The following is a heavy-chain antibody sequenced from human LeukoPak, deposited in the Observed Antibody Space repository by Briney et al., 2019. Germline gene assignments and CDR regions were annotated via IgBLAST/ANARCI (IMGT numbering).Heavy chain of an antibody. J-gene: IGHJ4*02. V-gene: IGHV3-33*08. CDR2: IWYDGSNK. CDR3: ARGQQLFPDY. Sequence: PGRSLRLSCAASGFTFSTYAMHWVRQAPGKGLEWVAVIWYDGSNKYYADSVKGRFTISRDSSKNMVYLQMNSLRAEDTAVYYCARGQQLFPDYWGQGTLVTVSS. D-gene: IGHD6-13*01. CDR1: GFTFSTYA.